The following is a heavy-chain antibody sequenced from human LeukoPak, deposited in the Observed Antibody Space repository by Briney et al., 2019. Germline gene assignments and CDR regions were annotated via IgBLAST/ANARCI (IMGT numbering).Heavy chain of an antibody. CDR1: GFTFTAYT. V-gene: IGHV3-74*01. J-gene: IGHJ4*02. CDR3: ARDPSGWHSMDY. Sequence: PGGSLRLSCSASGFTFTAYTMNWVRQAPGKGLVWVSRISPDGSSASYADSVRGRFTISRDNAKNTLYLQMNSLRAEETAVYYCARDPSGWHSMDYWGQGILVTVSS. CDR2: ISPDGSSA. D-gene: IGHD6-19*01.